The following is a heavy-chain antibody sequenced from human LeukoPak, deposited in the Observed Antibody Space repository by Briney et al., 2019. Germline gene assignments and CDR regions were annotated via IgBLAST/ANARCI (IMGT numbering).Heavy chain of an antibody. D-gene: IGHD3-22*01. J-gene: IGHJ4*02. V-gene: IGHV3-74*01. CDR2: INPDGSST. Sequence: GGSLRLSCATSGFTISSYWIHWVRQAPGKGLVWVSRINPDGSSTNYADSVKGRFTISRDNAENTLYLQMNSLRAEDTAVYYCARHTLGSSGSVDWGQGTLVTVSS. CDR3: ARHTLGSSGSVD. CDR1: GFTISSYW.